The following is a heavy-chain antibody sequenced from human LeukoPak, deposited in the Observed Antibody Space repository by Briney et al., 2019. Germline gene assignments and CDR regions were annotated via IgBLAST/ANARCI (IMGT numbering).Heavy chain of an antibody. CDR1: GFTFSSYA. V-gene: IGHV3-30-3*01. J-gene: IGHJ4*02. D-gene: IGHD6-6*01. CDR3: TSGSSSVGY. CDR2: ISYDGSNK. Sequence: GGSLRLSCAASGFTFSSYAMHWVRQAPGKGLEWVAVISYDGSNKYYADSVKGRFTISRDNSKNTLYLQMSSLRADDTAVYYCTSGSSSVGYWGQGTLVTVSS.